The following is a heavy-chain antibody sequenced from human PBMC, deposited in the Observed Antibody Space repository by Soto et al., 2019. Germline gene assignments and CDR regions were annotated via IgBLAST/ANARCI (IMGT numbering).Heavy chain of an antibody. Sequence: ASVKVSCKASGYTFTSYGISWVRQAPGQGLEWMGWISAYNGNTNYAQKLQGRVTMTTDTSTSTAYMELRSLRSDDTAVYYCARDLGHCSDGSCYSHVYFDYWGQGTLVTVSS. CDR3: ARDLGHCSDGSCYSHVYFDY. J-gene: IGHJ4*02. CDR1: GYTFTSYG. V-gene: IGHV1-18*01. CDR2: ISAYNGNT. D-gene: IGHD2-15*01.